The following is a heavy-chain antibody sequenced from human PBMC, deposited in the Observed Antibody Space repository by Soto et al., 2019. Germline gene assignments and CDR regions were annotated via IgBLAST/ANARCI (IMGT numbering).Heavy chain of an antibody. CDR1: GFDFTAAW. Sequence: QVVESGGGFVTPGKSGRRSCVGSGFDFTAAWMNWVRQAPGTGLEWVGSIKSKGSGETTDYSAPVKGRFTILRDDSKNTVYLQMNSLKTNDTAVYYYSNQRAPSGSFYYGLEVWGQGATVTVTS. V-gene: IGHV3-15*07. CDR2: IKSKGSGETT. J-gene: IGHJ6*01. D-gene: IGHD3-10*01. CDR3: SNQRAPSGSFYYGLEV.